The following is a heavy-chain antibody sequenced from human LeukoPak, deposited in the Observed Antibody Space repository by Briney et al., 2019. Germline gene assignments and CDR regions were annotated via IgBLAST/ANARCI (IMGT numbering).Heavy chain of an antibody. Sequence: GASVKVSCKASGYTCSSYDINWVRQATGQGLEWMGWMNPNSGNTGYAQKFQGRVTMTRNTSISTAYMELSSLRSEDTAVYYCARVSMVRGAAPYNWFDPWGQGTLVTVSS. D-gene: IGHD3-10*01. CDR2: MNPNSGNT. J-gene: IGHJ5*02. CDR3: ARVSMVRGAAPYNWFDP. CDR1: GYTCSSYD. V-gene: IGHV1-8*01.